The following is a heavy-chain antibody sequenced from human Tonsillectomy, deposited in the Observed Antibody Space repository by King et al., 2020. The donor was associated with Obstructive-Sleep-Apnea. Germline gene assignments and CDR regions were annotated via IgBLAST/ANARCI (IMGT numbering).Heavy chain of an antibody. V-gene: IGHV3-33*01. CDR2: IWYDGSNK. CDR1: GFTFSTYG. Sequence: VQLVESGGGVVQPGRSLRLSCAAFGFTFSTYGMHWVRQAPGKGLEWVAVIWYDGSNKYYADSVKGRFTISRDNSKNTLYLQMNSLRAEDTAVFYCARRHFDYGDFYYFDYWGQGTLVTVSS. J-gene: IGHJ4*02. CDR3: ARRHFDYGDFYYFDY. D-gene: IGHD4-17*01.